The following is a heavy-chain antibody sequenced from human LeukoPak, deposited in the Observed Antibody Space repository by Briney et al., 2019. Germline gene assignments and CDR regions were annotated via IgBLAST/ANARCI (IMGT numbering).Heavy chain of an antibody. CDR2: IYYSGST. J-gene: IGHJ5*02. CDR3: ARHSGGMSTFGGVIVIPHWFDP. D-gene: IGHD3-16*02. V-gene: IGHV4-39*01. CDR1: GGSISSSSYY. Sequence: SETLSLTCTVSGGSISSSSYYWGWLRQPPGKGLAWIVRIYYSGSTYYNPSPKSRVTISVDTSKNQFSLKLSSVTAADTAVYYCARHSGGMSTFGGVIVIPHWFDPWGQGTLVTVSS.